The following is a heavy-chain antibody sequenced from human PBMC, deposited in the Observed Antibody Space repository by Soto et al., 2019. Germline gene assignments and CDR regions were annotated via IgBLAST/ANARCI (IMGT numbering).Heavy chain of an antibody. Sequence: PVGSLRLSCAASGFTVSSNYMSWVRQAPGKGLEWVSVIYSGGSTYYADSVKGRFTISRDNSKNTLYLQMNSLRAEDTAVYYCARDSYSSSWYKYYYYYGMDVWGQGTTVTVSS. CDR1: GFTVSSNY. D-gene: IGHD6-13*01. J-gene: IGHJ6*02. CDR2: IYSGGST. V-gene: IGHV3-53*01. CDR3: ARDSYSSSWYKYYYYYGMDV.